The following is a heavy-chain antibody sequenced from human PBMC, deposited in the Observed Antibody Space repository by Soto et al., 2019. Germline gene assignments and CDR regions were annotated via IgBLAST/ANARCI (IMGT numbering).Heavy chain of an antibody. J-gene: IGHJ4*02. CDR1: GYTFTSYA. Sequence: GASVKVSCKASGYTFTSYAMHWVRQAPGQRLEWMGWINAGNGNTKYSQKFQGRVTITRDTSASTAYMELSSLRSEDTAVYYCARSRPLGITMIIVVLDYWGQGTLVTVSS. D-gene: IGHD3-22*01. V-gene: IGHV1-3*01. CDR3: ARSRPLGITMIIVVLDY. CDR2: INAGNGNT.